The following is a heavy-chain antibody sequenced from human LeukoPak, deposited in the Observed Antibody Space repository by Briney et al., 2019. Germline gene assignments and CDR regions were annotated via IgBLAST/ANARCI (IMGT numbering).Heavy chain of an antibody. CDR3: ARDPNKYSGSLLDNWFVP. D-gene: IGHD6-6*01. CDR2: INPNSGAT. CDR1: GHTFTDYY. V-gene: IGHV1-2*02. J-gene: IGHJ5*02. Sequence: ASVKVSCKASGHTFTDYYMHWVRQAPGQGLEWMGWINPNSGATNYAQNFQGRVTMTRDTSISTAYMELMSLISDDTAVYYCARDPNKYSGSLLDNWFVPWGQGTLVTVSS.